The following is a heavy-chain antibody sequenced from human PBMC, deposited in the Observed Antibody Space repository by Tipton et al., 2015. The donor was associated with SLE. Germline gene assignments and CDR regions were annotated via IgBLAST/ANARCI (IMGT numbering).Heavy chain of an antibody. J-gene: IGHJ4*02. CDR2: IYYTGSS. Sequence: TLSLTCTVSGGSMNDYYWSWIRQPPGKGLEWIGYIYYTGSSNHNPSLKGRVTMSVDTSKNQFSLSVNSVTAADTAVYYCAGRVAHSSSSWAIGYWGQGVLVTVSS. CDR1: GGSMNDYY. D-gene: IGHD6-6*01. CDR3: AGRVAHSSSSWAIGY. V-gene: IGHV4-59*01.